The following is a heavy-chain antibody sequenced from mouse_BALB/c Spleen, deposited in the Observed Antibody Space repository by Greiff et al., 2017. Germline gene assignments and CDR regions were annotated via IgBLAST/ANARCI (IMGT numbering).Heavy chain of an antibody. J-gene: IGHJ4*01. D-gene: IGHD2-4*01. Sequence: EVKLVESGGGLVKPGGSLKLSCAASGFTFSDYYMYWVRQTPEKRLEWVATISDGGSYTYYPDSVKGRFTISRDNAKNNLYLQMSSLKSEDTAMYYCARSYDYGRKYYAMDYWGQGTSVTVSS. CDR2: ISDGGSYT. CDR3: ARSYDYGRKYYAMDY. V-gene: IGHV5-4*02. CDR1: GFTFSDYY.